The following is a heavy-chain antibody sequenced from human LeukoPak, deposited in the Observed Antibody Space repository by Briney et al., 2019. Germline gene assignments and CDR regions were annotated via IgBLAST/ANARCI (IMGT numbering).Heavy chain of an antibody. V-gene: IGHV3-21*01. CDR3: ARDGNIAAAGTDADY. D-gene: IGHD6-13*01. J-gene: IGHJ4*02. CDR2: ISSSSSYI. CDR1: GFTFSSYS. Sequence: GGSLRLSCAASGFTFSSYSMNWVRQAPGKGLEWVSSISSSSSYIYYADSVKGRFTISRDNAKNSLYLQMNSLRAEDTAVYYCARDGNIAAAGTDADYWGQGTLVTVSS.